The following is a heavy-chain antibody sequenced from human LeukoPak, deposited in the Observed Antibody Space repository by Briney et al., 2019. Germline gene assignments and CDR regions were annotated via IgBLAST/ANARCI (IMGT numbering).Heavy chain of an antibody. D-gene: IGHD5-12*01. J-gene: IGHJ3*01. Sequence: PGGSLRLSCAASGFTFRNYVMSWVRQAPGKGLEWVSTIGNTGGTTYYADSVKGRFIISRDNSKNTVYLQMNSLRAEDTAIYYCAKGRSGSHYDAFDVWGRGTMVTVSS. CDR3: AKGRSGSHYDAFDV. V-gene: IGHV3-23*01. CDR1: GFTFRNYV. CDR2: IGNTGGTT.